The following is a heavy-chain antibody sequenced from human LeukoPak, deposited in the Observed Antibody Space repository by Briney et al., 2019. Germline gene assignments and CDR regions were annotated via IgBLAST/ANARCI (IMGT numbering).Heavy chain of an antibody. CDR3: AREISGTYYFDY. CDR2: INPNSGAS. V-gene: IGHV1-2*02. D-gene: IGHD3-3*01. Sequence: GASVKVSCKASGYTFTGYYMHWVRQAPGQGLEWMGWINPNSGASNSAQKFQGRVTMTRDTSLTTAYMVLSSLRSDDTAVYYCAREISGTYYFDYWGQGTLVTVSS. J-gene: IGHJ4*02. CDR1: GYTFTGYY.